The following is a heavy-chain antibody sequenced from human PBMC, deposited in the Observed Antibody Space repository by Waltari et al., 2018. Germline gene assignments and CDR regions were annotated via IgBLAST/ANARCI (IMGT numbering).Heavy chain of an antibody. CDR2: INHSGST. V-gene: IGHV4-34*01. D-gene: IGHD1-26*01. CDR1: GGFFSGFY. J-gene: IGHJ5*02. Sequence: QVQLQQWGAGLLKPSETLSLTCAVYGGFFSGFYWNWIRKPPGRGLEWIGEINHSGSTNYNPSPKSRVTIALDTSRNHFSLKLSSVTAADTAVYYCARADRGPRFTSGSSATPDWGPWGQGTLVTVSS. CDR3: ARADRGPRFTSGSSATPDWGP.